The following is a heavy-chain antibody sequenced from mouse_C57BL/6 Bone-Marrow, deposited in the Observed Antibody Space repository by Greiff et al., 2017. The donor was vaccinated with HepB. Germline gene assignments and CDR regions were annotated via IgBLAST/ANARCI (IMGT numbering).Heavy chain of an antibody. CDR2: ISDGGSYT. CDR1: GFTFSSEG. J-gene: IGHJ2*01. D-gene: IGHD2-3*01. Sequence: DVMLVESGGGLVKPGGSLKLSWVASGFTFSSEGRFWVRQIPEKRLEWVGTISDGGSYTYYPDNVKGRFTISRDNAKNNLYLQMSHLKSEDTAMYYCARDTMMVKGVWYFDYWGQGTTLTVSS. V-gene: IGHV5-4*01. CDR3: ARDTMMVKGVWYFDY.